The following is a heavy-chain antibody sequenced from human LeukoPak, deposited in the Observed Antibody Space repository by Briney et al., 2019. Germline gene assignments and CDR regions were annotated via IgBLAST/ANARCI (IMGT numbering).Heavy chain of an antibody. Sequence: ASVKVSCKASGYTFTSYGISWVRQAPGQGREWMGWISAYNGNTNYAQKLKGRVTMTTDTSTSTAYMELRSLRSDDTAVYYCARVRYCSGGSCYSDAFDIWGQGTMVTVSS. CDR1: GYTFTSYG. V-gene: IGHV1-18*04. CDR3: ARVRYCSGGSCYSDAFDI. D-gene: IGHD2-15*01. J-gene: IGHJ3*02. CDR2: ISAYNGNT.